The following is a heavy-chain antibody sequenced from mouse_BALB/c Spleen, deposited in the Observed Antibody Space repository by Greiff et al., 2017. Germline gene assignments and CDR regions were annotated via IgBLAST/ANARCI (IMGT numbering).Heavy chain of an antibody. D-gene: IGHD4-1*01. Sequence: VQLKESGPELVKPGASVKVSCKASGYAFTSYNMYWVKQSHGKSLEWIGYIDPYNGGTIYNQKFKVKATLTGDKSSSTAYLTLNSLTSEDSAGYYCARWRKTETDYWGQGTTLTVSS. CDR1: GYAFTSYN. J-gene: IGHJ2*01. CDR2: IDPYNGGT. V-gene: IGHV1S135*01. CDR3: ARWRKTETDY.